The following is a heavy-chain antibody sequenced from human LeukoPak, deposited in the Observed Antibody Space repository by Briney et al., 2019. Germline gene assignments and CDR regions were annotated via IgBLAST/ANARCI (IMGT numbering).Heavy chain of an antibody. V-gene: IGHV1-24*01. CDR1: GYTLTELS. CDR2: FDPEDGET. Sequence: ASVKVSCKVSGYTLTELSMHWVRQAPGKGLEGMGGFDPEDGETIYAQKFQGRVTMTEDTSTGTAYMELSSLRSEDTAVYYCATLEWEHPYYFDYWGQGTLVTVSS. J-gene: IGHJ4*02. D-gene: IGHD1-26*01. CDR3: ATLEWEHPYYFDY.